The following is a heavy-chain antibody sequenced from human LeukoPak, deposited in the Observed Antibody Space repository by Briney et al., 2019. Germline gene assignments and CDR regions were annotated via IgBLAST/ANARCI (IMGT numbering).Heavy chain of an antibody. CDR2: INHSGST. J-gene: IGHJ4*02. Sequence: KPSETLSLTCAVYGGSFSGYYWSWIRQPPGKGLEWIGEINHSGSTNYNPSLESRVTISVDTSKNQFSLKLSSVTPADTAVYYCARGPRGDDYDSSGYYYLHFDYWGQGTLVTVSS. V-gene: IGHV4-34*01. CDR3: ARGPRGDDYDSSGYYYLHFDY. CDR1: GGSFSGYY. D-gene: IGHD3-22*01.